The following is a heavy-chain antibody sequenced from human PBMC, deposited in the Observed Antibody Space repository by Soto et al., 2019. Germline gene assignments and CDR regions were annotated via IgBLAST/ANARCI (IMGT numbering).Heavy chain of an antibody. J-gene: IGHJ3*02. Sequence: LGESLKISCKGSGYSFTNYWIGWVRQMPGKGLEWMGIIYPGDSHTTYSPSFQGQVTISADTSISTAYLQWSSLKASDTAIYYCARHTRAYGDYDAIDIWGQGTLVTVSS. CDR2: IYPGDSHT. CDR3: ARHTRAYGDYDAIDI. D-gene: IGHD4-17*01. CDR1: GYSFTNYW. V-gene: IGHV5-51*01.